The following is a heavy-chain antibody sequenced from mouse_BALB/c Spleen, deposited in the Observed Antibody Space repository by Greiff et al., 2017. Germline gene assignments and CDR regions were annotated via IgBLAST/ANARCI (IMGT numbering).Heavy chain of an antibody. J-gene: IGHJ3*01. D-gene: IGHD2-3*01. V-gene: IGHV5-4*02. Sequence: EVQRVESGGGLVKPGGSLKLSCAASGFTFSDYYMYWVRQTPEKRLEWVATISDGGSYTYYPDSVKGRFTISRDNAKNNLYLQMSSLKSEDTAMYYCARGDGYYGFAYWGQGTLVTVSA. CDR3: ARGDGYYGFAY. CDR1: GFTFSDYY. CDR2: ISDGGSYT.